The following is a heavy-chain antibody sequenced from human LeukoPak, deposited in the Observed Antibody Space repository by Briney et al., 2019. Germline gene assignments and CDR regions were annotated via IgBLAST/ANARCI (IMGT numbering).Heavy chain of an antibody. Sequence: GGSLRLSCAASGFTFNRYGMSWVRQAPGKGLEWVSAISGSGGSTYYADSVKGRFTISRDNAKNSLYLQINSLRAEDTAVYYCARDKLGGSGSCDYWGQGTLVTVSS. J-gene: IGHJ4*02. V-gene: IGHV3-23*01. CDR1: GFTFNRYG. CDR2: ISGSGGST. D-gene: IGHD3-10*01. CDR3: ARDKLGGSGSCDY.